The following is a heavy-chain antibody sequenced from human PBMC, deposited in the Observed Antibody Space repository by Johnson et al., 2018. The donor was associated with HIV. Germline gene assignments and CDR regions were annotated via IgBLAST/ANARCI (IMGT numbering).Heavy chain of an antibody. Sequence: VQVVESGGGVVQPGESLRLSCAASGFTFSSHGMHWVRQAPGKGLEWVSGISWNRGRIDYVDSVKGRFTISRDNAENSLYLQMSSLRVEDTAVYYCARAPGTAGGAFDIWGQGTMVTVSS. J-gene: IGHJ3*02. CDR2: ISWNRGRI. CDR1: GFTFSSHG. D-gene: IGHD1-1*01. CDR3: ARAPGTAGGAFDI. V-gene: IGHV3-48*04.